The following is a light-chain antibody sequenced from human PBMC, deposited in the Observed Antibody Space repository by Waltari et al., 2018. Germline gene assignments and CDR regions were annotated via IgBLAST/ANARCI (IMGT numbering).Light chain of an antibody. CDR1: SSDVGGYNY. J-gene: IGLJ2*01. CDR2: DVS. Sequence: SALTQPASVSGSLGPSITFSCTGTSSDVGGYNYVPWYQQHPGKAPKLMIHDVSNRPSGVSIRFSGSKSGNTASLTISGLQADDEADYYCISYSSATPGNVVIGGGTKLTVL. CDR3: ISYSSATPGNVV. V-gene: IGLV2-14*01.